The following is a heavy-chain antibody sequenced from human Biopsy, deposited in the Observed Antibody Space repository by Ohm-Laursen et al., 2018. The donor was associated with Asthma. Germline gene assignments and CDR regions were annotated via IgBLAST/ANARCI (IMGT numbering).Heavy chain of an antibody. CDR3: TRHNDY. CDR2: IDWEEDK. J-gene: IGHJ4*02. V-gene: IGHV2-70*04. Sequence: TQTFTLTCFFSGFSLSSSGANVNWIRQPPGKALEWLARIDWEEDKFYSTSLRTRLTISKGSSEDQVVLTMTNMGPVDTATYYCTRHNDYWGPGILVTVSS. CDR1: GFSLSSSGAN. D-gene: IGHD1-14*01.